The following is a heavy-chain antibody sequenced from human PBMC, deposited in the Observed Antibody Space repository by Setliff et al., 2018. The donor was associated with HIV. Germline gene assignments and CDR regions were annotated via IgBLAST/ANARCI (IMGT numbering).Heavy chain of an antibody. Sequence: PSETLSLTCTVSGGSISSYYWSWIRQPPGEGLERIGYIFYSGSTNYNPSLKSRVTISLDTSKNQFSLKLTSVTAADTAVYYCASAGSGTRAPPRYWGQGTLVTVSS. CDR3: ASAGSGTRAPPRY. CDR2: IFYSGST. J-gene: IGHJ4*02. D-gene: IGHD1-1*01. CDR1: GGSISSYY. V-gene: IGHV4-59*01.